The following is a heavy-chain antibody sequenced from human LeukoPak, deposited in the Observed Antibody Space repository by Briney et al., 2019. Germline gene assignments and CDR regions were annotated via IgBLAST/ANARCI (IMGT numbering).Heavy chain of an antibody. V-gene: IGHV4-59*01. CDR3: ARGSSWSYYFDY. CDR1: GGSISSYY. D-gene: IGHD6-13*01. J-gene: IGHJ4*02. Sequence: SETLSLTCAVFGGSISSYYWSWIRQPPGKGLEWIGYFYYSGSTNYSPSLKSRVTISIDTSKNQFSLKLNSVTAADTAVYYCARGSSWSYYFDYWGQGTLVTVSS. CDR2: FYYSGST.